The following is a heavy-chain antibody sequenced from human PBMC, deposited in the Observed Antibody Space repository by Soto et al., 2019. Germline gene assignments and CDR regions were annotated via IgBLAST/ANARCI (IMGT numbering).Heavy chain of an antibody. CDR3: AKGTALTPHHDDFHI. J-gene: IGHJ3*02. V-gene: IGHV3-23*01. CDR2: ISGSGGYT. D-gene: IGHD4-17*01. CDR1: GPGFRNFA. Sequence: SLRPSCEGSGPGFRNFAMTWVRQAPVKGLEWVSTISGSGGYTYYGDSVKGRFTISRDDSKNTLYLRMNSLTSQDTAVYYCAKGTALTPHHDDFHIWGQGTMVTVSS.